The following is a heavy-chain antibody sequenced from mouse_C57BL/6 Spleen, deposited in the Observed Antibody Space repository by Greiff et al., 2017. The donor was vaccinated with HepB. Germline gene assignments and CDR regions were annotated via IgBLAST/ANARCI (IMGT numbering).Heavy chain of an antibody. CDR3: TRRLDSSGYGFAY. CDR2: IDPETGGT. V-gene: IGHV1-15*01. CDR1: GYTFTDYE. Sequence: QVQLQQSGAELVRPGASVTLSYKASGYTFTDYEMHWVKQTPVHGLEWIGAIDPETGGTAYNQKFKGKAILTADKSSSTAYMELRSLTSEDSAVYYCTRRLDSSGYGFAYWGQGTLVTVSA. D-gene: IGHD3-2*02. J-gene: IGHJ3*01.